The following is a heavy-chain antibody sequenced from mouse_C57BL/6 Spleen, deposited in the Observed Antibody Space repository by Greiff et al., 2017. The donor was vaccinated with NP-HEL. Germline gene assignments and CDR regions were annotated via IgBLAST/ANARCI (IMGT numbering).Heavy chain of an antibody. Sequence: EVHLVESGGGLVKPGGSLKLSCAASGFTFSSYAMSWVRQTPEKRLEWVATISDGGSYTYYPDNVKGRFTISRDNAKNNLYLQMSHLKSEDTAMYYCAREGYYGSSDYWGQGTTLTVSS. J-gene: IGHJ2*01. CDR2: ISDGGSYT. CDR3: AREGYYGSSDY. V-gene: IGHV5-4*01. D-gene: IGHD1-1*01. CDR1: GFTFSSYA.